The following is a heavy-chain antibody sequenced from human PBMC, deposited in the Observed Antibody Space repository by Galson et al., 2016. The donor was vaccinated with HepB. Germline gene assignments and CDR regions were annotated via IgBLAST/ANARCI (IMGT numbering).Heavy chain of an antibody. J-gene: IGHJ4*02. Sequence: SLRLSCAVSGFTFRDYYMTWIRRVPGKGLEWISYISGTNSYTKYADFVKGRFTMSRDNYKNSLFLQMNSLRAEDTAMYYCARALPYTVVPDYWGQGTLVTVST. D-gene: IGHD2-2*02. CDR3: ARALPYTVVPDY. V-gene: IGHV3-11*06. CDR2: ISGTNSYT. CDR1: GFTFRDYY.